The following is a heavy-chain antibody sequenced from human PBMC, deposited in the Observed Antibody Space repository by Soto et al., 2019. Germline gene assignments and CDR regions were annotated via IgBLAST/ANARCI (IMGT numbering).Heavy chain of an antibody. Sequence: EVQLVESGGGLVQPGGSLRLSCAASGFTFSSYSMNWVRQAPGKGLEWVSYISSSSSTIYYADSVKGRFTISRDNAKNSLSLQMNRLGDEDTAVYYCARDLTDSIWWHDPHWFDPWGQGTLVTVSS. V-gene: IGHV3-48*02. J-gene: IGHJ5*02. CDR1: GFTFSSYS. CDR2: ISSSSSTI. CDR3: ARDLTDSIWWHDPHWFDP. D-gene: IGHD2-21*01.